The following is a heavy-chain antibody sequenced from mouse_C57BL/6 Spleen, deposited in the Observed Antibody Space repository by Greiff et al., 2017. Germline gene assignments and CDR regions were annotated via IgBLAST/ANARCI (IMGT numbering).Heavy chain of an antibody. J-gene: IGHJ1*03. CDR2: IRLKSDNYAT. V-gene: IGHV6-3*01. CDR1: GFTFSNYW. D-gene: IGHD2-1*01. Sequence: EVQLMESGGGLVQPGGSMKLSCVASGFTFSNYWMNWVRQSPEKGLEWVAQIRLKSDNYATHYAESVKGRFTISRDDSKSSVYLQMNNLRAEDTGIYYCTRGNYGYFDVWGTGTTVTVSS. CDR3: TRGNYGYFDV.